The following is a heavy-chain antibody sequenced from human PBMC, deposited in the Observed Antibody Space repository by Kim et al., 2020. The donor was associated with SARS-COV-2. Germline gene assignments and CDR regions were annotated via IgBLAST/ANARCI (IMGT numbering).Heavy chain of an antibody. CDR3: ARDHWMTTVTDY. D-gene: IGHD4-17*01. V-gene: IGHV3-11*01. Sequence: YYADSGKGRFTISRATAKNSLYLQMNSLRAEDTAVYYCARDHWMTTVTDYWGQGTLVTVSS. J-gene: IGHJ4*02.